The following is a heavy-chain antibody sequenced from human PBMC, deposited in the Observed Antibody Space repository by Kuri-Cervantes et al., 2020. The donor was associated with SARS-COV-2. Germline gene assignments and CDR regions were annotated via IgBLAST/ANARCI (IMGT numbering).Heavy chain of an antibody. Sequence: ASVKVSCKASGYTFTGYYMHWMRQAPGQGLEWMGWINPNSGGTNYAQKFQGRVTMTRDTSISTAYMELSRLRSDDTAVYYCARGAKYQLLYRCEYYFDYWGQGTLVTVSS. J-gene: IGHJ4*02. D-gene: IGHD2-2*02. CDR1: GYTFTGYY. CDR3: ARGAKYQLLYRCEYYFDY. V-gene: IGHV1-2*02. CDR2: INPNSGGT.